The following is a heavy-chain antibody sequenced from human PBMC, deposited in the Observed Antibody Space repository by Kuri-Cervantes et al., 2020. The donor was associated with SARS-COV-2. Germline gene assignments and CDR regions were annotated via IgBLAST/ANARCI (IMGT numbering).Heavy chain of an antibody. CDR1: GFTFSSYD. D-gene: IGHD3-10*01. V-gene: IGHV3-13*05. CDR3: AKALTTKNHFGWGGNYNAHQPSAFYHGMDV. Sequence: GESLKISCAASGFTFSSYDMHWVRQATGKGLEWVSAIGTAGDPYYPGSVKGRFTVSRDNSKNMVFLQMNSLGADDTAVYHCAKALTTKNHFGWGGNYNAHQPSAFYHGMDVWGQGTAVTVSS. CDR2: IGTAGDP. J-gene: IGHJ6*02.